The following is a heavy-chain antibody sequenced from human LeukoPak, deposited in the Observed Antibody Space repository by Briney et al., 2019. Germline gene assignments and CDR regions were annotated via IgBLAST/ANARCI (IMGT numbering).Heavy chain of an antibody. V-gene: IGHV3-30*03. CDR2: ISYDGSNK. J-gene: IGHJ4*02. D-gene: IGHD4-17*01. Sequence: EGSLRLSCAASGFTFSSYGMHWVRQAPGKGLEWVAVISYDGSNKYYADSVKGRFTISRDNSKNTLYLQMNSLRAEDTAVYYCATASYGDYDLDYWGQGTLVTVSS. CDR3: ATASYGDYDLDY. CDR1: GFTFSSYG.